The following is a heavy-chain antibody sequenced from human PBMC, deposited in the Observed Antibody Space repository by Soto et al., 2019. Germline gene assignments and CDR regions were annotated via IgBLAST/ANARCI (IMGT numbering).Heavy chain of an antibody. Sequence: ASVKVSCKASGYTFSSYGITWVRQAPGQGLEWMGWISAYNGNTNYAQNLQGRVTITTDTSTSTAYMDLRSLKFDDTAVYYCARDAQPYSYDSSGPPPDYWGQGTLVTVSS. CDR3: ARDAQPYSYDSSGPPPDY. CDR2: ISAYNGNT. V-gene: IGHV1-18*01. J-gene: IGHJ4*02. CDR1: GYTFSSYG. D-gene: IGHD3-22*01.